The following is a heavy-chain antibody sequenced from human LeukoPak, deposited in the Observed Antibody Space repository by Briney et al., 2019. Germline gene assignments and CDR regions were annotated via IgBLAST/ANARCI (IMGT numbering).Heavy chain of an antibody. CDR2: IYYSGST. V-gene: IGHV4-59*01. Sequence: SSETLSLTCTVSGGSISSYYWSWIRQPPGKGLEWIGYIYYSGSTNYNPSLKSRVTISVDTSKNQFSLKLSSVTAADTAVYYCARVNYYYYMDVWGKGTTVTVSS. CDR1: GGSISSYY. J-gene: IGHJ6*03. CDR3: ARVNYYYYMDV.